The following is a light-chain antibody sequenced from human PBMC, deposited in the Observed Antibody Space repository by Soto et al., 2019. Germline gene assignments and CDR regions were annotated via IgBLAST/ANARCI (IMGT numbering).Light chain of an antibody. CDR3: CAYAGSSTFDV. Sequence: QAALTQPPSAPGSPGQPVAISCSGTSSDVGGYNLVSWYQQHPGKAPKLMIYEGSKRPSGVSNRFSGSKSGNTASLSIPGLQAEDEADYDCCAYAGSSTFDVFGTGTKVTVL. V-gene: IGLV2-23*03. CDR2: EGS. CDR1: SSDVGGYNL. J-gene: IGLJ1*01.